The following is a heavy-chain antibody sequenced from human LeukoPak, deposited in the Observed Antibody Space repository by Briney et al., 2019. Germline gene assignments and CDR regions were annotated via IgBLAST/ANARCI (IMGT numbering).Heavy chain of an antibody. CDR1: GFTFSSYV. CDR2: IRYDGSNK. CDR3: AKDPSTGTRVFDY. Sequence: GGSLRLSCGASGFTFSSYVMLWVRQAPGKGLEWVAFIRYDGSNKYYADSVKGRFTISRDNSKNTLYLQMNSLRAEDTAVYYCAKDPSTGTRVFDYWGQGTLVPVSS. J-gene: IGHJ4*02. D-gene: IGHD3-10*01. V-gene: IGHV3-30*02.